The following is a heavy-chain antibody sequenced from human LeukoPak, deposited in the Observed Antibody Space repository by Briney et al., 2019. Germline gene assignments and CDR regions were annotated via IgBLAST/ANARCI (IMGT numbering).Heavy chain of an antibody. J-gene: IGHJ4*02. V-gene: IGHV3-23*01. CDR1: GFTFSSYG. D-gene: IGHD1-26*01. CDR3: ARGPPPPPLYSGSYSGGAY. Sequence: PGGSLRLSCAASGFTFSSYGMSWVRQAPGKGLEWVSAISGSGGSTYYADSVKGRFTISRDNSKNTLYLQMNSLRAEDTAVYYCARGPPPPPLYSGSYSGGAYWGQGTLVTVSS. CDR2: ISGSGGST.